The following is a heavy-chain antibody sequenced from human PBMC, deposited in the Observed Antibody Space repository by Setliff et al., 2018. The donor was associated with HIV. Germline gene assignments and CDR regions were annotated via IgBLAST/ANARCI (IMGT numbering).Heavy chain of an antibody. CDR2: IYSSGST. CDR3: ARGTRSSPNWFDP. Sequence: SETLSLTCTVSGGSISNYYWSWVRQPPGKGLEWIGYIYSSGSTNYNPSFKSRVTISVDTSKRQFSLKLRSVTPEDSAVYYRARGTRSSPNWFDPWGQGTLVTVSS. CDR1: GGSISNYY. J-gene: IGHJ5*02. V-gene: IGHV4-59*08. D-gene: IGHD6-13*01.